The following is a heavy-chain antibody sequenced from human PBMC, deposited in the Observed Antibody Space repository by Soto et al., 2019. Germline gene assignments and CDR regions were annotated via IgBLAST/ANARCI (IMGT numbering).Heavy chain of an antibody. CDR2: ISSREVTV. V-gene: IGHV3-11*01. CDR3: ARVSASGWHVNGRDYFDS. J-gene: IGHJ4*02. Sequence: QVQLVESGGGLVKPGGSLRLSCAASGFTFSNYSMTWIRQAPGKGLECLSYISSREVTVYYADSVKGRFTISRDNTKNSLYLKMTTLRDEDTAVYYCARVSASGWHVNGRDYFDSWGQGTLVTVSS. D-gene: IGHD6-19*01. CDR1: GFTFSNYS.